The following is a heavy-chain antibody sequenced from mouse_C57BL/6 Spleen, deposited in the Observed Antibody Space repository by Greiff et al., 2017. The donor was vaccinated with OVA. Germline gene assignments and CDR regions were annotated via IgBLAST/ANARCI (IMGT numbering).Heavy chain of an antibody. CDR2: IDPSDSYT. D-gene: IGHD2-1*01. CDR3: ARRDLPYAMDY. Sequence: QVQLQQPGAELVKPGASVKLSCKASGYTFTSYWMQWVKQRPGQGLEWIGEIDPSDSYTNYNQKFKGKATLTVDTSSSTAYMQLSSLTSEDSAVYYCARRDLPYAMDYWGQGTSVTVSS. V-gene: IGHV1-50*01. J-gene: IGHJ4*01. CDR1: GYTFTSYW.